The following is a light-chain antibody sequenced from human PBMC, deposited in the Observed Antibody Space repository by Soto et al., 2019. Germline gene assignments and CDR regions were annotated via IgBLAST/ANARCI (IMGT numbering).Light chain of an antibody. CDR2: GAS. V-gene: IGKV3-20*01. CDR3: QQYGSSPALT. CDR1: QSVSSSY. J-gene: IGKJ4*01. Sequence: VMTQCPATLSLSPGEIDTLSCTAIQSVSSSYLAWYQQKPGQAPRLLIYGASSRATGIPDRFSGSGSGTDFTLTISRLEPEDFAVYYCQQYGSSPALTFGGGTKVDI.